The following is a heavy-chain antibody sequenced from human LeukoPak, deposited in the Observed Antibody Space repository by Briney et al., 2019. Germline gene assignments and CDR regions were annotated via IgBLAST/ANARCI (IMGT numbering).Heavy chain of an antibody. CDR1: GFTFSSYS. J-gene: IGHJ4*02. Sequence: GGSLRLSCAASGFTFSSYSMNWVRKAPGKGLEWVSYISGSGSSIYYADSVKGRFNISRDNAKNSLYLQMNSLRAEDTAVYYCARQLDSWGQGTLVTVSS. CDR2: ISGSGSSI. CDR3: ARQLDS. V-gene: IGHV3-48*01.